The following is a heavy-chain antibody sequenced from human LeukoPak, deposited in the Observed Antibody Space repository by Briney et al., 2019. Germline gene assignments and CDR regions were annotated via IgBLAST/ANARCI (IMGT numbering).Heavy chain of an antibody. Sequence: GGSLRLSCAASGFTFSSYYMSWVRQAPGKGLERVSVIYSLRSTYYADSLKGRFTISRDNSKNTLYLQMNSLRAEDTAVYYCARGAGSYEYYMDVWGKGTTVSLSS. D-gene: IGHD3-10*01. CDR1: GFTFSSYY. V-gene: IGHV3-53*01. CDR3: ARGAGSYEYYMDV. J-gene: IGHJ6*03. CDR2: IYSLRST.